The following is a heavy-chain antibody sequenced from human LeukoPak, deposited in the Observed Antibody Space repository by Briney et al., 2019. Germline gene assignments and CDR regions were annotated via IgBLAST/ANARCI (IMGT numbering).Heavy chain of an antibody. D-gene: IGHD3-3*01. CDR1: GYTFTSYY. V-gene: IGHV1-46*03. CDR2: INPSGGST. J-gene: IGHJ4*02. Sequence: ASVKVSCKASGYTFTSYYMHWVRQAPGQGLEWMGIINPSGGSTSYAQKFQGRVTMTRDTSTSTVYMELSSLRSEDTAVYYCARDPGQGDFWSGYYDFFYFDYWGQGTLATVSS. CDR3: ARDPGQGDFWSGYYDFFYFDY.